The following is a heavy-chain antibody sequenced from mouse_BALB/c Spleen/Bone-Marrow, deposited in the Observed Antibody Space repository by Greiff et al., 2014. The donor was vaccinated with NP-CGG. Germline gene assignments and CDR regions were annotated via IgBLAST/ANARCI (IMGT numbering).Heavy chain of an antibody. Sequence: EVKLLESGGGLVQPGGSLRLSCATSGFTFTDYYMSWVRQPPGKALEWLGFIRNKANGYTTEYSASVKGRFTISRDNSQSILYLQMNTLRAEESATYYCARDRVNSGYWYFDVWGEGTTVTVSS. CDR1: GFTFTDYY. CDR3: ARDRVNSGYWYFDV. J-gene: IGHJ1*01. D-gene: IGHD2-13*01. V-gene: IGHV7-3*02. CDR2: IRNKANGYTT.